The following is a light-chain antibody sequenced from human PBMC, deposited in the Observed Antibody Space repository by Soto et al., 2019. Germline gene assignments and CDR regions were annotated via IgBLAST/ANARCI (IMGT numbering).Light chain of an antibody. Sequence: AIQMTQSPSSLSASVGDRVTITCRASQGIGNDLGWYQHKPGKAPKLLNYASSILHSGVPSRFSGSGSGTDFTLSIVGLQPEDFATYYCLQDYHYPWTFGQGTKVEI. V-gene: IGKV1-6*01. J-gene: IGKJ1*01. CDR3: LQDYHYPWT. CDR2: ASS. CDR1: QGIGND.